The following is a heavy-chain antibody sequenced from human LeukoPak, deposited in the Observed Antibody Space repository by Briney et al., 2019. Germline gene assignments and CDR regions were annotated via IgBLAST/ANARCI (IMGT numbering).Heavy chain of an antibody. V-gene: IGHV1-2*02. Sequence: GASVKVSCKASGYTFSDYYLHRVRQAPGQGLEWMGWINPNSGGTNYAQKFQGRVTMTRDTSISTAYMELSRLRSDDTAVYYCATPWELLGGSAFDIWGQGTMVTVSS. D-gene: IGHD1-26*01. CDR1: GYTFSDYY. CDR2: INPNSGGT. J-gene: IGHJ3*02. CDR3: ATPWELLGGSAFDI.